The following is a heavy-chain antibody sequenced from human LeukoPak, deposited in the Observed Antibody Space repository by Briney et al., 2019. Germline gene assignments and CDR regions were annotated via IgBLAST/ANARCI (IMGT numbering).Heavy chain of an antibody. CDR1: GYTFTSYD. CDR3: VRENRDSSSWYV. Sequence: ASVKVSCKASGYTFTSYDINWVRQATGQGLEWMGWMNPNSGNTGYAQKFQGRVTMTRNTSISTAYMELSSLRSEDTAVYYCVRENRDSSSWYVWGQGTLVTVSS. J-gene: IGHJ4*02. CDR2: MNPNSGNT. D-gene: IGHD6-13*01. V-gene: IGHV1-8*01.